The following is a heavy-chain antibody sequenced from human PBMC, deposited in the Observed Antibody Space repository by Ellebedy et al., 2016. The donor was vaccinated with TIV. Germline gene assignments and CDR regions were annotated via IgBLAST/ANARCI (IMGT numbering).Heavy chain of an antibody. Sequence: GESLKISCAASGFTFNSYGMHWVRQAPGKGLEWVAVISYVGNNDDYADSVKGRFTTYRDNSQNTLFLQMDSLRVEDTAVYYCARPRGITIFERILYFDLWGRGTLVTVSS. V-gene: IGHV3-30*03. D-gene: IGHD3-3*01. CDR3: ARPRGITIFERILYFDL. J-gene: IGHJ2*01. CDR1: GFTFNSYG. CDR2: ISYVGNND.